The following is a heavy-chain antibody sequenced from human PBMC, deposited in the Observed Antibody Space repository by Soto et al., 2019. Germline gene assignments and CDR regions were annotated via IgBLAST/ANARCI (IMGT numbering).Heavy chain of an antibody. CDR3: AGTKGITGTIDY. CDR2: IYYSGST. V-gene: IGHV4-59*01. J-gene: IGHJ4*02. D-gene: IGHD1-20*01. CDR1: GGSISSYY. Sequence: PSETLSLTCTVSGGSISSYYWSLIRQPPGKGLEWIGYIYYSGSTNYNPSLKSRVTISVDTSKNQFSLKLSSVTAADTAVYYCAGTKGITGTIDYWGQGTLLTVSS.